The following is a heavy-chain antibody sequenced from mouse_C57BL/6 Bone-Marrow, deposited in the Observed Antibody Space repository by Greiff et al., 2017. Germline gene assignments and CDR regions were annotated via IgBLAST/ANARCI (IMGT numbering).Heavy chain of an antibody. V-gene: IGHV1-18*01. Sequence: VQLQQSGPELVKSGASVKIPCKASGYTFTDYNMDWVKQSHGKSLEWIGDINPNNGGTIYNQKFKGKATLTVDKSSSTAYMELRSLTSEDTAVYYCARVEDGYYVWFAYGGQGTLVTVSA. CDR1: GYTFTDYN. CDR3: ARVEDGYYVWFAY. D-gene: IGHD2-3*01. J-gene: IGHJ3*01. CDR2: INPNNGGT.